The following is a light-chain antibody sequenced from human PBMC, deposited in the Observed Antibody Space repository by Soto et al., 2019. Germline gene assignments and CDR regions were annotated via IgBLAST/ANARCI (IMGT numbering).Light chain of an antibody. CDR2: GAS. J-gene: IGKJ5*01. V-gene: IGKV3D-20*02. Sequence: LTQSPVSLSLSPVERSTLSCMASQSFRGLLAWYQQKPGQAPRLLIYGASSRATGIPDRFSGSGSGTDFTLTISRLEPEDFAVYYCQQRSNWPITFAQVTRLEIK. CDR1: QSFRGL. CDR3: QQRSNWPIT.